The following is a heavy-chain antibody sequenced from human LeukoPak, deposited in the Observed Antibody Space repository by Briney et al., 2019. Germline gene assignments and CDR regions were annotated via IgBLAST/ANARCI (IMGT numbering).Heavy chain of an antibody. J-gene: IGHJ6*02. CDR3: AREETLVVPGASPVYYYYGMDV. Sequence: GSSVKVSCKASGGTFSSYAISWVRQAPGQGLEWMGGIIPIFGTANYAQKLQGRVTMTTDTSTTTVHMELRSLRSDDTAVYYCAREETLVVPGASPVYYYYGMDVWGQGTTVTVSS. V-gene: IGHV1-69*05. CDR2: IIPIFGTA. D-gene: IGHD2-2*01. CDR1: GGTFSSYA.